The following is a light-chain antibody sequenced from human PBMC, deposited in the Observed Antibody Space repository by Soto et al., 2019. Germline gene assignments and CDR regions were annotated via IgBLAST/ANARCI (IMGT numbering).Light chain of an antibody. J-gene: IGKJ1*01. CDR1: QSVSSN. CDR2: GAS. Sequence: EIVMTQSPATLSVSPGERATLSCRASQSVSSNLAWYQQKPGQAPRLLIYGASTRATGIPARFSGSGSGTEFTLTISSLQSEDFAIYFCQQYNTWTTYPTFGQGTKVEIK. CDR3: QQYNTWTTYPT. V-gene: IGKV3-15*01.